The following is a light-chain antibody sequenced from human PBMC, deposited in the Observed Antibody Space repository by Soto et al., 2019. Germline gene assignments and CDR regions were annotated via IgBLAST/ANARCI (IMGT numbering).Light chain of an antibody. Sequence: QAVVTQPASVSGSPGQSITISCTGTSSDVGGYNYVSWYQQHLGKAPKVMIYDVSNRPSGVSTRFSGSKSGNTDSLTISGLQDEDEADYYCSSYTSSSTLVFGTGTKLTVL. CDR3: SSYTSSSTLV. J-gene: IGLJ1*01. V-gene: IGLV2-14*01. CDR1: SSDVGGYNY. CDR2: DVS.